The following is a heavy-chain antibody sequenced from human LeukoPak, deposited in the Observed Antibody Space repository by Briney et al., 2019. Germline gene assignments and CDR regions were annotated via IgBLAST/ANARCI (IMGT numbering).Heavy chain of an antibody. Sequence: GESLKISCKGSGYSFTSYWIGWVRQMPGKGLEWMGIIYPGDSDTRYSPSFQGQVTISADKSLSTAYLQWRSLNASDTAIYFCATTIVGSHYYFDYWGQGTLVTVSS. CDR2: IYPGDSDT. V-gene: IGHV5-51*01. CDR3: ATTIVGSHYYFDY. D-gene: IGHD2-21*01. J-gene: IGHJ4*02. CDR1: GYSFTSYW.